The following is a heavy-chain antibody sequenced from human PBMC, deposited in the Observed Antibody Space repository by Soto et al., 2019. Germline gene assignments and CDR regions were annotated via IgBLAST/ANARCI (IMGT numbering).Heavy chain of an antibody. CDR3: ARLVVYSSGYYDY. CDR1: GGSISSSSYY. V-gene: IGHV4-39*01. Sequence: SETLSLTCTVSGGSISSSSYYWGWIRQPPGKGLEWIGSIYYSGSTYYNPSLKSRVTISVDTSKNQFSLKLSSVTAADTSVYYYARLVVYSSGYYDYWGQGTLVTVSS. D-gene: IGHD6-19*01. CDR2: IYYSGST. J-gene: IGHJ4*02.